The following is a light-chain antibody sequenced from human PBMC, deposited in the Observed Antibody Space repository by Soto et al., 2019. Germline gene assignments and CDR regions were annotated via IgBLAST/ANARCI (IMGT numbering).Light chain of an antibody. CDR3: QQYGSSSLT. V-gene: IGKV3-20*01. Sequence: EIVLMQSPGTLSLSPGERATLSCRASQSVSSSYLAWYQQKPGQAPRLLIYGASGRATGIPDRFSGSGSGTDFTLTISRLEPEDFAVYYCQQYGSSSLTFGGGTKVEIK. CDR2: GAS. CDR1: QSVSSSY. J-gene: IGKJ4*01.